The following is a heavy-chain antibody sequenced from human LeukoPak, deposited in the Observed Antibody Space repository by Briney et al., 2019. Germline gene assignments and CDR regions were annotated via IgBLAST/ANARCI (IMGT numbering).Heavy chain of an antibody. CDR3: AKDRMCSGSYTPYGY. CDR1: GYTFINYA. Sequence: ASVKVSCKASGYTFINYAMNWVRQAPGQGLEWMGCINTNAGNPTYAQGFTGRFVLSLDTSVSTAYLQISSLKAEDTAVYYCAKDRMCSGSYTPYGYWGQGTLVTVSS. CDR2: INTNAGNP. V-gene: IGHV7-4-1*02. J-gene: IGHJ4*02. D-gene: IGHD1-26*01.